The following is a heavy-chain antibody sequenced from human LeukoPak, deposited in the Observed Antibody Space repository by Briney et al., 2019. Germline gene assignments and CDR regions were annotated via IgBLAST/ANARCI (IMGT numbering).Heavy chain of an antibody. J-gene: IGHJ4*02. Sequence: GGSLRLSCAASGFTFSSYAMHWVRQAPGKGLEWVAVISYDGSNKYYADSVKGRFTISRDNSKNTLYLQMNSLRAEDTAVYYCATGGTKEPHLDYWGQGTLVTVSS. CDR1: GFTFSSYA. V-gene: IGHV3-30-3*01. CDR3: ATGGTKEPHLDY. CDR2: ISYDGSNK. D-gene: IGHD3-16*01.